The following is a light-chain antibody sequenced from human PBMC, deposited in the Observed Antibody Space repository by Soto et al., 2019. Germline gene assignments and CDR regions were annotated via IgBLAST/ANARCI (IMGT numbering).Light chain of an antibody. J-gene: IGLJ1*01. Sequence: QSALTQPASVSGSPGQSITISCTGTSSDVGSYNLVSWYQQHPGKAPKLMIYEGSKRPSGVSNRFSGSKSGNTASLTISGLQAEDEADYYCCSYAGSSTFAHDVFGTGTKLTVL. V-gene: IGLV2-23*03. CDR3: CSYAGSSTFAHDV. CDR2: EGS. CDR1: SSDVGSYNL.